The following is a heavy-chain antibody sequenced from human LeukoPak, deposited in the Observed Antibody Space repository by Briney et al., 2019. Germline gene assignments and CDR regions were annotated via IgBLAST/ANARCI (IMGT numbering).Heavy chain of an antibody. V-gene: IGHV4-34*01. CDR3: ARGLLFRGYWFDP. CDR2: INHSGST. D-gene: IGHD3-10*01. J-gene: IGHJ5*02. Sequence: SETLSLTCAVYGGSFSGYYWSWIRQPPGKGLEWIGEINHSGSTNYNPFLKSRVTISVDTSKNQFSLKLSSVTAADTAVDYCARGLLFRGYWFDPWGQGTLVTVSS. CDR1: GGSFSGYY.